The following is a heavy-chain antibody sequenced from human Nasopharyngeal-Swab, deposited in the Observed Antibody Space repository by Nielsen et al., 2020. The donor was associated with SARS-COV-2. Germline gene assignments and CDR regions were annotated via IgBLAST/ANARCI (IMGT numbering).Heavy chain of an antibody. J-gene: IGHJ4*02. CDR1: GFTFSDYG. CDR2: ISGSGRTT. V-gene: IGHV3-23*01. Sequence: GESLKISCEASGFTFSDYGMSWVRQAPGKRLQLVSAISGSGRTTFSADSVKGRFTISRANSKNTMYLQMNSLRDEDTAIYYCAKGVILENFDFWGQGALVTVSS. CDR3: AKGVILENFDF.